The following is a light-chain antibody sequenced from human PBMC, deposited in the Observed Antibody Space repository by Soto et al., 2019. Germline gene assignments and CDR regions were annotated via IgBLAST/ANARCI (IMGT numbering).Light chain of an antibody. V-gene: IGKV3-20*01. J-gene: IGKJ1*01. CDR1: QSVTSNC. Sequence: EIVLTQFPGTLSLSPGERATLSCRASQSVTSNCLAWYQQKPGQAPSLLIYGASSRATGIPDRFSGSGSGTDFTLTITRLEPEDFAVYYCQQYGSSPPWTFGQGTKVEIK. CDR2: GAS. CDR3: QQYGSSPPWT.